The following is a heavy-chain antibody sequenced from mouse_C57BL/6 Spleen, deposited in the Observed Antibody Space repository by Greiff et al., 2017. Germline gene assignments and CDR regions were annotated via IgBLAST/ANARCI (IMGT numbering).Heavy chain of an antibody. V-gene: IGHV3-6*01. CDR3: ARGNYDGYYVDYFDY. J-gene: IGHJ2*01. CDR1: GYSITSCYY. Sequence: EVQLQESGPGLVKPSQSLSLTCSVTGYSITSCYYWNWIRQFPGNKLEWMGYISYDGSNNYNPSLKNRISITRDTSKNQFFLKLNSVTTEDTATYYCARGNYDGYYVDYFDYWGQGTTLTVSS. D-gene: IGHD2-3*01. CDR2: ISYDGSN.